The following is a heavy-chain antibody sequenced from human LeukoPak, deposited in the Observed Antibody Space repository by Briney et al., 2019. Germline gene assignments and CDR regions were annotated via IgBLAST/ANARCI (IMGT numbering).Heavy chain of an antibody. J-gene: IGHJ4*02. D-gene: IGHD3-22*01. V-gene: IGHV4-38-2*02. CDR1: GYSISSGYF. Sequence: SETLSLTCNVSGYSISSGYFWGWVRQAPGKGLEWIGSIYQRATVHYNPSLKSRVTISLDTSKNQFSLKLSSVTAADTAVYYCARDRRYYDSSGYIRGFDYWGQGTLVTVSS. CDR2: IYQRATV. CDR3: ARDRRYYDSSGYIRGFDY.